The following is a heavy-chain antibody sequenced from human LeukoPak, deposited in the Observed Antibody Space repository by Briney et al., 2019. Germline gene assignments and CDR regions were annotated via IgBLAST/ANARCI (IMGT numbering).Heavy chain of an antibody. J-gene: IGHJ4*02. Sequence: GGSLRLSCAASGFTFSNAWMSWVRQAPGKGLEWVGRIKSKTDGGTTGYAAPVKGRFTISRDDSKNTLYLQMNSLKTEDTALYYCITFSMIVVVISDWGRGTLVTVSS. CDR1: GFTFSNAW. V-gene: IGHV3-15*01. CDR2: IKSKTDGGTT. CDR3: ITFSMIVVVISD. D-gene: IGHD3-22*01.